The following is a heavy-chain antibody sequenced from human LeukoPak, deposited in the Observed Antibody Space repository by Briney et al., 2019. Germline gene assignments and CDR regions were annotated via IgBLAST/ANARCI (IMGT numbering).Heavy chain of an antibody. CDR2: INHSGST. D-gene: IGHD2-8*01. J-gene: IGHJ4*02. CDR1: GGSFSGYY. CDR3: ARGERILYREFDY. Sequence: SETLSLTCAVYGGSFSGYYWSWIRQPPGKGPEWIGEINHSGSTNYNPSLKSRVTISVDTSKNQFSLKLRSVTAADTAVYYCARGERILYREFDYWGQGTLVTVSS. V-gene: IGHV4-34*01.